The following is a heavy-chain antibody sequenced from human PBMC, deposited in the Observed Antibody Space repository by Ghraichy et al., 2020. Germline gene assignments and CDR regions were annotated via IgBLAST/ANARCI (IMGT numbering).Heavy chain of an antibody. J-gene: IGHJ4*02. D-gene: IGHD6-13*01. V-gene: IGHV3-48*02. CDR3: ARDHSSWYQGYSFDY. Sequence: GGSLRLSCAASGFTFSSYSMNWVRQAPGKGLEWVSYISSSSSTISYAESVKGRFTISRDNARNSLFLQMSSLRDEDTALYYCARDHSSWYQGYSFDYWGQGTLVTVSS. CDR1: GFTFSSYS. CDR2: ISSSSSTI.